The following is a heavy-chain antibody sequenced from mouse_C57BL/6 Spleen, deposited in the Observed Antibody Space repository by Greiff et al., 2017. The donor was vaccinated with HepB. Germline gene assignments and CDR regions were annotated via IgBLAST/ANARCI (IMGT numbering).Heavy chain of an antibody. CDR3: ARGSNYFAWFAY. CDR1: GYTFTDYY. D-gene: IGHD2-5*01. CDR2: INPNNGGT. Sequence: EVQLQQSGPELVKPGASVKISCKASGYTFTDYYMNWVKQSHGKSLEWIGDINPNNGGTSYNQKFKGKATLTVDKSSSTAYMELRSLTSEDSAVYYCARGSNYFAWFAYWGQGTLVTVSA. J-gene: IGHJ3*01. V-gene: IGHV1-26*01.